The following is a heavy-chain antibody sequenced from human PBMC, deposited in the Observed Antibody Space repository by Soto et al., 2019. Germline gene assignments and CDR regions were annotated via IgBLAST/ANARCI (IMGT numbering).Heavy chain of an antibody. V-gene: IGHV3-48*03. J-gene: IGHJ6*02. CDR1: GFTFSSYE. Sequence: PXVSLRLSFAGSGFTFSSYEMNGIHQAPGQGLAWVSYISSSGSTIYYADSVKGRFTISRDNAKNSLYLQMNSRRAEDTAVYYCARDGSKQGYDFWSGYYTLYYYGMDALGQGATGTVSS. CDR2: ISSSGSTI. CDR3: ARDGSKQGYDFWSGYYTLYYYGMDA. D-gene: IGHD3-3*01.